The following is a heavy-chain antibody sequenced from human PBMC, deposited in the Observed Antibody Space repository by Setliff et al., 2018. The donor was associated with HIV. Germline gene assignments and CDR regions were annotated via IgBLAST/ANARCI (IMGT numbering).Heavy chain of an antibody. V-gene: IGHV4-39*07. J-gene: IGHJ3*02. Sequence: SETLSLTCTVSGGSISSSSYYWGWIRQPPGKGLEWIGTIDYSGNTYYNPSLKSRVTISVDTSKNQFSLKLSSVTAADTAVYYCARGTWWFGAFDIWGHGTMVTVSS. CDR3: ARGTWWFGAFDI. CDR2: IDYSGNT. CDR1: GGSISSSSYY. D-gene: IGHD3-10*01.